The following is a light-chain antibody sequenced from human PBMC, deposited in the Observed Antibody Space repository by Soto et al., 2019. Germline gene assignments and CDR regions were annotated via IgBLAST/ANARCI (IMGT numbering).Light chain of an antibody. V-gene: IGKV3-20*01. CDR3: QQYCSSPLT. CDR1: QSVSSSY. J-gene: IGKJ1*01. Sequence: EIVLTQSPCTLSLSPGERATLSCRASQSVSSSYLAWYQQKPGQAPRLLIYGASSRATGIPDRFSGSGSGTDFTLTIIRLEPEEFAVYYWQQYCSSPLTFGQGTKVDIK. CDR2: GAS.